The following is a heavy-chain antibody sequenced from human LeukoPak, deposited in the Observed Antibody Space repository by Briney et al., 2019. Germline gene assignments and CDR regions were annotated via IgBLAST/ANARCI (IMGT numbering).Heavy chain of an antibody. Sequence: SETLSLTCTVSGGSISSGGYYWSWIRQHPGKGLEWIGYIYYSGSTYYNPSLKSRVTISVDTSKNQFSLKLSSVTAADTAVYYCARDEYPLLGNKGEPFDYWGQGTLVTVSS. CDR2: IYYSGST. V-gene: IGHV4-31*03. J-gene: IGHJ4*02. CDR1: GGSISSGGYY. D-gene: IGHD2-2*01. CDR3: ARDEYPLLGNKGEPFDY.